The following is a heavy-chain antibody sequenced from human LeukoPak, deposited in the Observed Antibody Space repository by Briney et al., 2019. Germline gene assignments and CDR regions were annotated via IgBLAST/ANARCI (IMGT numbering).Heavy chain of an antibody. CDR3: ARHFYSWYPNNWFDP. CDR1: GGSISSSSYY. D-gene: IGHD6-13*01. V-gene: IGHV4-39*01. J-gene: IGHJ5*02. Sequence: SETLSLTCTVSGGSISSSSYYWGWIRQPPGKGLEWIVSIYSSGSTYYNPSLKSRVTISVDTSKNQFSLKLSSVTAADTAVYYCARHFYSWYPNNWFDPWGQGTLVTVSS. CDR2: IYSSGST.